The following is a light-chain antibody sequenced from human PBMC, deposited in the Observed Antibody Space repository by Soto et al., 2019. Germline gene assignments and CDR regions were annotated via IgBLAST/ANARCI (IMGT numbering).Light chain of an antibody. CDR3: QQYREWPPT. J-gene: IGKJ1*01. V-gene: IGKV3-15*01. Sequence: ERLMTQSPATLSVSXXXXXXXXXXASQSIDIYLAWYQQKPGQAPRLLIYGASTRATGFPARFSGSGSGTEFALTISSLQSEDFTIYYCQQYREWPPTFGQGTKVDIK. CDR1: QSIDIY. CDR2: GAS.